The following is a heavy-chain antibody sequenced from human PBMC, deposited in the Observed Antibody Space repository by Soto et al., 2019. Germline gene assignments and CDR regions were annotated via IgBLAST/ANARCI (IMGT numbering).Heavy chain of an antibody. D-gene: IGHD2-21*02. V-gene: IGHV1-3*05. Sequence: QVPLVQSGAEEKKPGASVKVSCKASGYTFTSYAMHWVRQAPGQRLEWMGWINAGNGNTKYSQKFQGRVTITRDTSASTAYMELSSLRSEDTAVYYCARSIVVVTALDYWGQGNLVTVSS. CDR2: INAGNGNT. J-gene: IGHJ4*02. CDR1: GYTFTSYA. CDR3: ARSIVVVTALDY.